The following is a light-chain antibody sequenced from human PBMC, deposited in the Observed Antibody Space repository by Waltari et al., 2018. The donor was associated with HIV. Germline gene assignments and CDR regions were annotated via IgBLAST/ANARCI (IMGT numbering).Light chain of an antibody. Sequence: QSALTQPASVSGPPGQSITISCTGTSDDIGGSNLVSWYQHHPGKAPRLIIFDVDKRPPGIAVRVSGSKSGYTASLTSSGLRTEDEADYFCCSKSTIYFGVLFGGGTTLTVL. CDR2: DVD. CDR1: SDDIGGSNL. J-gene: IGLJ2*01. CDR3: CSKSTIYFGVL. V-gene: IGLV2-23*02.